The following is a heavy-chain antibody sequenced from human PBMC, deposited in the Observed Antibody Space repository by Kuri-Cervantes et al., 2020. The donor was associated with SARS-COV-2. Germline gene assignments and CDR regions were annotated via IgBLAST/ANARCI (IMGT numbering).Heavy chain of an antibody. D-gene: IGHD3-3*01. V-gene: IGHV4-34*01. J-gene: IGHJ4*01. CDR2: INHRGST. CDR1: GGFFRGYY. Sequence: SQTLGLTCAVYGGFFRGYYWRWIRQPPGKGLEWIGEINHRGSTNYNPSLTSRVTISVDTSKNLFSLRLSSVTAADSAVYYGARQRGGCLEWLLCFDYWGQGTLVTVSS. CDR3: ARQRGGCLEWLLCFDY.